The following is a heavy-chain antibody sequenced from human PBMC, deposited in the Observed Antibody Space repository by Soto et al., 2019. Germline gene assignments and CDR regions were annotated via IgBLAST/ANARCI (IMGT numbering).Heavy chain of an antibody. V-gene: IGHV3-23*01. CDR1: GFTFSSYA. CDR3: IPSSVGATRDLDY. CDR2: LSGSGGTT. J-gene: IGHJ4*02. D-gene: IGHD1-26*01. Sequence: GGSLRLSCAASGFTFSSYAMSWVRQTPGKGLEWVSTLSGSGGTTYYADSVKGQFTISRDNSKSTLYLQMNSLKTEDTAVYYCIPSSVGATRDLDYWGQGTLVTVSS.